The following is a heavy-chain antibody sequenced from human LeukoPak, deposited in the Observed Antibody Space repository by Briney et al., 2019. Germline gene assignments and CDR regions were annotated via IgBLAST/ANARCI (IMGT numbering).Heavy chain of an antibody. CDR2: ISSSSSYI. Sequence: PGGSLRLSCAASGFTFSSYSMNWVRQAPGKGLEWVSSISSSSSYIYYADSVKGRFTISRDNAKNSLYLQMNSLRAEDTAVYYCASPIAAAGTNDYWGQGTLVTVSS. J-gene: IGHJ4*02. CDR3: ASPIAAAGTNDY. V-gene: IGHV3-21*01. CDR1: GFTFSSYS. D-gene: IGHD6-13*01.